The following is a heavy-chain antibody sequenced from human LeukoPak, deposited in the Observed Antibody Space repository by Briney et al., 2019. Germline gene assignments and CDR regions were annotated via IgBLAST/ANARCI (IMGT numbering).Heavy chain of an antibody. CDR1: GYTFTGYY. J-gene: IGHJ4*02. V-gene: IGHV1-2*02. CDR3: AREAPYESFFDY. D-gene: IGHD3-22*01. CDR2: INPNSGGT. Sequence: ASVKVSCKASGYTFTGYYMHWVRQAPGQGLEWTGWINPNSGGTNYAQKFQGRVTMTRDTSISTAYMELSRLRSDDTAVYYCAREAPYESFFDYWGQGTLATVSS.